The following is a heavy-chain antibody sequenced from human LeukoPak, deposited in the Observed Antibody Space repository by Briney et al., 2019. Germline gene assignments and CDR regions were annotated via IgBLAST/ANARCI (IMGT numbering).Heavy chain of an antibody. CDR3: ARGLRDGYNLYYYYYYMDV. D-gene: IGHD5-24*01. CDR2: IYHSGST. J-gene: IGHJ6*03. CDR1: GYSISSGYY. Sequence: SEALSLTCTVSGYSISSGYYWGWIRQPPGKGLEWIGSIYHSGSTYYNPSLKSRVTISVDTSKNRFSLKLSSVTAADTAVYYCARGLRDGYNLYYYYYYMDVWGKGTTVTVSS. V-gene: IGHV4-38-2*02.